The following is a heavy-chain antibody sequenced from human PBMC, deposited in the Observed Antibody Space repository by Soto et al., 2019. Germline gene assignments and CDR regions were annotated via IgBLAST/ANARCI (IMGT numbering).Heavy chain of an antibody. J-gene: IGHJ4*02. Sequence: GGSLRLSCAASGFTFSSYGMHWVRQAPGKGLEWVAVIWYDGSNKYYADSVKGRFTISRDNSKNTLYLQMNSLRAEDTAVYYCAALYYYGSGDRANPPPPFDYWGQGTLVTVSS. CDR1: GFTFSSYG. CDR2: IWYDGSNK. D-gene: IGHD3-10*01. V-gene: IGHV3-33*01. CDR3: AALYYYGSGDRANPPPPFDY.